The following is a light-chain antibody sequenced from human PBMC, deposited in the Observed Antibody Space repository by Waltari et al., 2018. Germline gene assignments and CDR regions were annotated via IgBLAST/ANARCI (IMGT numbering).Light chain of an antibody. CDR2: DTS. CDR1: TGAVTSGHY. CDR3: FGFHNNARV. J-gene: IGLJ3*02. Sequence: QAVLTQEPSLTVSPGGTVTLTCGFSTGAVTSGHYPYWFQQKPGQAPRTLFYDTSNKHSWTPARFSGSLLGAKAALILSGAQPEDEAEYYCFGFHNNARVFGGGTKLTVL. V-gene: IGLV7-46*01.